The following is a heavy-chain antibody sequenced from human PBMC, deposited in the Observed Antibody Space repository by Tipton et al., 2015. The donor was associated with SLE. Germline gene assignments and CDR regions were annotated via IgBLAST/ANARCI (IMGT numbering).Heavy chain of an antibody. CDR2: INHSGST. D-gene: IGHD3-3*01. J-gene: IGHJ5*02. V-gene: IGHV4-34*01. CDR3: ARDQPVYDFWSGRGWFDP. CDR1: GGSFSGYY. Sequence: TLSLTCAVYGGSFSGYYWSWIRQPPGKGLEWIGEINHSGSTNYNPSLKSRVTISVDTSKNQFSLKLSSVTAADTAVYYCARDQPVYDFWSGRGWFDPWGQGTLVTVSS.